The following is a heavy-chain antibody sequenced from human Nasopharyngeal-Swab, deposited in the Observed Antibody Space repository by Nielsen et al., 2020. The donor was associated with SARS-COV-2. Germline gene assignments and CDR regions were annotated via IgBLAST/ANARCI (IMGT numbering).Heavy chain of an antibody. CDR2: INHILVIA. D-gene: IGHD2-21*01. CDR3: ARIHFVVGRGYFYGMDV. Sequence: SVKVSCKASGGTFNSYAISWVRQAPGQGLEWVGRINHILVIADYAEKFEGRVSITADKSTTTAHMELGSLRPEDTALYYCARIHFVVGRGYFYGMDVWGQGTTVTVSS. J-gene: IGHJ6*02. CDR1: GGTFNSYA. V-gene: IGHV1-69*04.